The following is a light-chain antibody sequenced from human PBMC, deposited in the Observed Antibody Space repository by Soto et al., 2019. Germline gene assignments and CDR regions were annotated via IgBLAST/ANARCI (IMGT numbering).Light chain of an antibody. CDR1: QSISSY. CDR3: QQSYSTPFT. Sequence: DIQMTQSPSSLSASVGDRVPITCRASQSISSYLNWYQQKPGQAPTLLSYAASSLQRGVPSRCSGSGSGTDFTLTISSLQPEDFATYDCQQSYSTPFTFGPGTKVDSK. J-gene: IGKJ3*01. CDR2: AAS. V-gene: IGKV1-39*01.